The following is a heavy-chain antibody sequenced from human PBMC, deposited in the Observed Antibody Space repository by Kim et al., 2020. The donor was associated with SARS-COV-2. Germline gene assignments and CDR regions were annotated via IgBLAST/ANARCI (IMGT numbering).Heavy chain of an antibody. V-gene: IGHV3-23*01. D-gene: IGHD3-22*01. CDR1: GFTFSSYA. CDR3: AKTPHYYDRGY. Sequence: GGSLRLSCAASGFTFSSYAMSWVRQAPGRGLEWVSAISGSGGSTYYADSVKGRFTISRDNSKNTLYLQMNSLRAEDTAVYYCAKTPHYYDRGYWGQGTLVTVSS. J-gene: IGHJ4*02. CDR2: ISGSGGST.